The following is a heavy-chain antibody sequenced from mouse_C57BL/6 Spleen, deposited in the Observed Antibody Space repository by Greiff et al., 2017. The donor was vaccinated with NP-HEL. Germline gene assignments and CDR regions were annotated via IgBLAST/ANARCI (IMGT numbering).Heavy chain of an antibody. V-gene: IGHV3-6*01. D-gene: IGHD2-5*01. J-gene: IGHJ2*01. Sequence: DVQLQESGPGLVKPSQSLSLTCSVTGYSITSGYYWNWIRQFPGNKLEWMGYISYDGSNNYNPSLKNRISITRDTSKNQFFLKLNSVTTEDTATYYCARDLYSNYYFDYWGQGTTLTVSS. CDR1: GYSITSGYY. CDR3: ARDLYSNYYFDY. CDR2: ISYDGSN.